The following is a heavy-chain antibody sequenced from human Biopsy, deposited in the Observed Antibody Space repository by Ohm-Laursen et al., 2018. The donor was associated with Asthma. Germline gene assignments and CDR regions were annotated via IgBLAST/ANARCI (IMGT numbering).Heavy chain of an antibody. CDR3: ARWRSGYPDHYSDF. V-gene: IGHV3-30*03. J-gene: IGHJ4*02. CDR2: ISSDVRE. D-gene: IGHD2-21*01. Sequence: SLRLSCTASGFTFRNFGMHWVRQAPGKGLEWVALISSDVREWYADSVKGRFTISRDNSKNTLDLQMNSLRGDDTAVYYCARWRSGYPDHYSDFWGLGTLVTVSS. CDR1: GFTFRNFG.